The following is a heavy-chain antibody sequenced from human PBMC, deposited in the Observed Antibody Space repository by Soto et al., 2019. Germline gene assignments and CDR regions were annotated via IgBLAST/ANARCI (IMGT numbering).Heavy chain of an antibody. J-gene: IGHJ3*02. CDR1: GGSISSYY. Sequence: QVQLQGSGPGLVKPSETLSLTCTVSGGSISSYYWSWIRQPAGKGLEWIGRIYTSGSTNYNPSLKSRVTMSVDTSKNQFSLKLSSVTAADTAVYYCARNTVTYCSSTSCSPDAFDIWGQGTMVTVSS. CDR3: ARNTVTYCSSTSCSPDAFDI. D-gene: IGHD2-2*01. V-gene: IGHV4-4*07. CDR2: IYTSGST.